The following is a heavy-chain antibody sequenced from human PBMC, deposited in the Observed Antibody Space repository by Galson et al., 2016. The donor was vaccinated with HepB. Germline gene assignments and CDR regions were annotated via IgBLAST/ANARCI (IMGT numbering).Heavy chain of an antibody. D-gene: IGHD3-16*02. CDR2: IKEDGTEK. CDR3: AREGYIGT. CDR1: GFTLSPYW. J-gene: IGHJ5*02. V-gene: IGHV3-7*03. Sequence: SLRLSCAASGFTLSPYWMSWVRQAPGKGLELVATIKEDGTEKYYVDSVKGRFTISRDNAKNSLYLQMNSLRTEDTAVYYCAREGYIGTWGQGTLVTVSS.